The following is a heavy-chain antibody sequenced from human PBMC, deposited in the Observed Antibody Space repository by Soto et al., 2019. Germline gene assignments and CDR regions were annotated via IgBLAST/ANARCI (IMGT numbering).Heavy chain of an antibody. CDR1: GFTFSSYA. CDR2: ISYDGSNK. V-gene: IGHV3-30-3*01. Sequence: QVQLVESGGGVVQPGRSLRLSCAASGFTFSSYAMHWVRQAPGKGLEWVAVISYDGSNKYYADYVKGRFTISRDNSKNTLYLQMNSLRAEDTAVYYCARDGNYGDYDYFDYWGQGTLVTVSS. J-gene: IGHJ4*02. CDR3: ARDGNYGDYDYFDY. D-gene: IGHD4-17*01.